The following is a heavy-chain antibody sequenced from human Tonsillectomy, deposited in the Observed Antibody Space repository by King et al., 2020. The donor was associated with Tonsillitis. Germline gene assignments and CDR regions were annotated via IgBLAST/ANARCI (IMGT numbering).Heavy chain of an antibody. D-gene: IGHD2-21*02. V-gene: IGHV4-30-4*01. Sequence: QLQESGPGLVKPSQTLSLTCTVSGGSISSGDYYWSWIRQPPGKGLEWIGYIYYSGSTYYNPSLKSRVTISVDTSKNQFSLKLSSVTAADTAVYYCARESSGAYCGGDCYSNPFYFDYWGQGTLVTVSS. CDR2: IYYSGST. J-gene: IGHJ4*02. CDR3: ARESSGAYCGGDCYSNPFYFDY. CDR1: GGSISSGDYY.